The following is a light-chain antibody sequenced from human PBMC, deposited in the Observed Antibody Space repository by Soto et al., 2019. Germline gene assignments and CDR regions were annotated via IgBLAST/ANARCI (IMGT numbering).Light chain of an antibody. V-gene: IGKV3-11*01. CDR1: QRVSSY. Sequence: EIVLTQSPATLSLSPGGKDTLSCRASQRVSSYLAWYQQQTGQAPRPPLYDASNRATGIPARFSGSGSGTDFTFTFSSFEPDDFAVYFCQQRNTWPLTFGGGTKVDIK. CDR3: QQRNTWPLT. CDR2: DAS. J-gene: IGKJ4*01.